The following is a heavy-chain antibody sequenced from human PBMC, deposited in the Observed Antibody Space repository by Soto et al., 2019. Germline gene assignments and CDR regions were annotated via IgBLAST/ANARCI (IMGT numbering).Heavy chain of an antibody. CDR1: GFTFSSYA. D-gene: IGHD3-16*01. CDR2: ISGSGDTT. Sequence: QLLESGGGLVQPGGSLRLSCAGSGFTFSSYAVTWVRQAPGKGLQWVSTISGSGDTTYFADSVKGRFTISRDNSKNTVYLQMDSLRAEDTAVYYCAKERFAGGSNGLDVW. CDR3: AKERFAGGSNGLDV. V-gene: IGHV3-23*01. J-gene: IGHJ6*01.